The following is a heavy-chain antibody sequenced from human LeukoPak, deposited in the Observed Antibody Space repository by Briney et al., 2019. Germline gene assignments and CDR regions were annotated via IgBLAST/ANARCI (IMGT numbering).Heavy chain of an antibody. CDR3: ARGDPEYSSSSDYYYYYGMDV. J-gene: IGHJ6*02. D-gene: IGHD6-6*01. Sequence: ASVKVSCKASGYTFTGYYMHWVRQAPGQGLEWMGWINPNSGGTNYAQKFQGRVTMTRDTSISTAYMELSRLRSDDTAVYYCARGDPEYSSSSDYYYYYGMDVWGQGTTVTVSS. CDR2: INPNSGGT. CDR1: GYTFTGYY. V-gene: IGHV1-2*02.